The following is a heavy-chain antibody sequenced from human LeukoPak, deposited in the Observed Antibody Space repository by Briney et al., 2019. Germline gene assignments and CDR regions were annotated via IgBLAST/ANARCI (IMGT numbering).Heavy chain of an antibody. V-gene: IGHV4-59*12. J-gene: IGHJ3*02. CDR2: IYHSGST. Sequence: SETLSLTCTVSGGSISSYYWSWIRQPPGKGLEWIGYIYHSGSTYYHPSLKSRVTISVDRSKNQLSLKLSSVAAADTAVYYCARGGGNDAFDIWGQGTMVTVSS. CDR1: GGSISSYY. CDR3: ARGGGNDAFDI. D-gene: IGHD3-16*01.